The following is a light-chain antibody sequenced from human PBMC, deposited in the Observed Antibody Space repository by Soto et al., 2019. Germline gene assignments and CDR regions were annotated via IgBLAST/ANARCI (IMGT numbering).Light chain of an antibody. CDR3: QQYGSSPPWT. J-gene: IGKJ1*01. CDR1: QSVSSSH. Sequence: EFVLTQSPGTLSLSPGEGATLSCRASQSVSSSHLAWYQQKPGQAPRLLIYGASSRATGIPNRVSGSGSGTDFTLTISRLEPEDFAVYYCQQYGSSPPWTFGQGTKVEVK. V-gene: IGKV3-20*01. CDR2: GAS.